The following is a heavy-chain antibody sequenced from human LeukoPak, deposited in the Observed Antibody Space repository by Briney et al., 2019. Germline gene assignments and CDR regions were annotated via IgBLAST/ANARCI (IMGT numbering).Heavy chain of an antibody. CDR2: IWYDGSNK. D-gene: IGHD3-10*01. CDR3: ARKWFGELSIDY. V-gene: IGHV3-33*01. CDR1: GFTFSSYG. Sequence: GGSLRLSCAASGFTFSSYGMHWVRQAPGKGLEWVAVIWYDGSNKYYADSVKGRFTTSRDNSKNTLYLQMSSLRAEDTAVYYCARKWFGELSIDYWGQGTLVTVSS. J-gene: IGHJ4*02.